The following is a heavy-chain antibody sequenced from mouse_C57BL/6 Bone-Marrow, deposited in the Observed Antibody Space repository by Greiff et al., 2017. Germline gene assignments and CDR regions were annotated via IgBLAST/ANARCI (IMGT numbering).Heavy chain of an antibody. Sequence: QVQLKQSGPELVKPGASVKLSCKASGYTFTSYDINWVKQRPGQGLEWIGWIYPRDGSTKYNEKFKGKATLTVDTASSTAYMDLHSLTSEDSAVYFCARVEFDGSSGDWYFDVWGTGTTVTVSS. CDR3: ARVEFDGSSGDWYFDV. D-gene: IGHD1-1*01. V-gene: IGHV1-85*01. CDR1: GYTFTSYD. J-gene: IGHJ1*03. CDR2: IYPRDGST.